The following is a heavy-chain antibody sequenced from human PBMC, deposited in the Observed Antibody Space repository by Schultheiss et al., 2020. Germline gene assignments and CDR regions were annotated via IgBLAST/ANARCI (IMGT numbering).Heavy chain of an antibody. V-gene: IGHV4-34*01. J-gene: IGHJ6*02. CDR1: GGSFSGYY. Sequence: SETLSLTCAVYGGSFSGYYWSWIRQPPGKGLEWIGEINHSGSTNYNPSLKSRVTISVDTSKNQFSLKLSSVTAADTAVYYCASVGSGSYLYYGMDVWGQGTTGTV. CDR2: INHSGST. D-gene: IGHD3-10*01. CDR3: ASVGSGSYLYYGMDV.